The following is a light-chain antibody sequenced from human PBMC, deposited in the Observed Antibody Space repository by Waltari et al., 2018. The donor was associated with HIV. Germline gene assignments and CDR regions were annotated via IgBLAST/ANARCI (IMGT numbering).Light chain of an antibody. CDR1: SSNLGLGYD. CDR2: DNI. J-gene: IGLJ3*02. CDR3: QSYDNSMSAWV. V-gene: IGLV1-40*01. Sequence: QSVLTQPPSVSGAPAQRVTISCTGSSSNLGLGYDVQWYQQLPGTAPKLLVYDNINRPSGVPDRFSGSKSGISASRASTGLQAEDEANYYCQSYDNSMSAWVFGGGTKVTVL.